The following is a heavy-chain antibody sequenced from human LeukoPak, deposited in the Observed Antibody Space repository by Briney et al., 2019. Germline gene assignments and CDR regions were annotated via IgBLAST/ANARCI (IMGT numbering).Heavy chain of an antibody. V-gene: IGHV3-21*01. CDR1: GFTFSSYS. Sequence: GGSLRLSCAASGFTFSSYSMNWVRQAPGKGLEWVSSISSSSSYIYYAASVNGRFTISSNNAKNSLYMQMNSLRAEDTAVYYCARAPAYYYDSSGLNWGQGTLVTVSS. D-gene: IGHD3-22*01. J-gene: IGHJ4*02. CDR2: ISSSSSYI. CDR3: ARAPAYYYDSSGLN.